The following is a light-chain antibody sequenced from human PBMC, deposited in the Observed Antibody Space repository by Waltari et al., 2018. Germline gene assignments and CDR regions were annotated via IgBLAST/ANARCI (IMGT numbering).Light chain of an antibody. Sequence: QSALTQPASVSGSPGQSITISCTGSSSDVGCYKLVSWYPQHPGQAPQLMIYGGSQRPSGVSNRLSGSKSGNTASLTISGLRAEDEADYYCCSYAGSSPHVIFGGGTKLTVL. CDR3: CSYAGSSPHVI. J-gene: IGLJ2*01. V-gene: IGLV2-23*01. CDR2: GGS. CDR1: SSDVGCYKL.